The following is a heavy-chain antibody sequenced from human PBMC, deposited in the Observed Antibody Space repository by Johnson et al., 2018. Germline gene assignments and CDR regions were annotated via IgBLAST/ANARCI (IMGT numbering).Heavy chain of an antibody. Sequence: VQLVQSGGGLVQPGGSLRLSCAASGFTFSSYSMTWVRQAPGKGLEWVSSISSSSSYIYSAGSVKGRFTISRDNAKNSLYLQMNSRRAEDRAVYYCAWVYGDAYFHHWGQGTLVIVSS. D-gene: IGHD4-17*01. CDR1: GFTFSSYS. J-gene: IGHJ1*01. V-gene: IGHV3-21*01. CDR3: AWVYGDAYFHH. CDR2: ISSSSSYI.